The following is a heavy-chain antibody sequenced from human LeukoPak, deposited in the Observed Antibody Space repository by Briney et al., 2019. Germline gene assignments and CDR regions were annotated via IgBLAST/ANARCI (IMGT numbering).Heavy chain of an antibody. Sequence: GASVRVSCTASVYTFTDYYMHWVRQAPGQGREWMGIINPSVGSTSYAQKFQGRVTMTRDTSTSTVYMELSSLRSEDTAVYFCARVDAEGSGVKYFDYWGQGTLVTVSS. J-gene: IGHJ4*02. CDR3: ARVDAEGSGVKYFDY. V-gene: IGHV1-46*01. CDR1: VYTFTDYY. D-gene: IGHD3-10*01. CDR2: INPSVGST.